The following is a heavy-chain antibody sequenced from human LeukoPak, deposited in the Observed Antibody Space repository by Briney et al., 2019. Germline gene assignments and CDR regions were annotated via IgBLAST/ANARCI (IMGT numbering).Heavy chain of an antibody. J-gene: IGHJ2*01. D-gene: IGHD3-9*01. V-gene: IGHV1-2*02. Sequence: ASVKVSCKASGYTFTGYYMHWVRQAPGQGLEWMGWINPNSGGTNYAQKFQGRVTMTRDTSISTAYMELSRLRSDDTAVYYCASRVGYYDILTGYTDWYFDLWGRGTLVTVSS. CDR3: ASRVGYYDILTGYTDWYFDL. CDR2: INPNSGGT. CDR1: GYTFTGYY.